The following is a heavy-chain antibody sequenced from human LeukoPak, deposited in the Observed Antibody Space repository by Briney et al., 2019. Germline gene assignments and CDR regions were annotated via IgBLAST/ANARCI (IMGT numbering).Heavy chain of an antibody. CDR2: IRYDGSNK. CDR1: GFTLSSYG. J-gene: IGHJ4*02. V-gene: IGHV3-30*02. D-gene: IGHD4-17*01. Sequence: GGSLRLSCAASGFTLSSYGMHWVRQAPGKGLEWVAFIRYDGSNKYYADSVKGRFTISRDNSKNTLYLQMNSLRAEDTAVYYCAKDPSDYGDYGGFDYWGQGTLVTVSS. CDR3: AKDPSDYGDYGGFDY.